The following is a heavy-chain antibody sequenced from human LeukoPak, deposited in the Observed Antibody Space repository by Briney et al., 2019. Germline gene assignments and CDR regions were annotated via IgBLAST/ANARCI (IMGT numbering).Heavy chain of an antibody. V-gene: IGHV1-69*04. J-gene: IGHJ4*02. D-gene: IGHD5-12*01. Sequence: ASVKVSCKASGGTFSSYAISWVRQAPGQGLEWMGRIIPILGIANYAQKFQGRVTITADKSTSTAYMELSSLRSEDTAVYYCARDGEWLRFRGNPLDYWGREPWSPSPQ. CDR1: GGTFSSYA. CDR2: IIPILGIA. CDR3: ARDGEWLRFRGNPLDY.